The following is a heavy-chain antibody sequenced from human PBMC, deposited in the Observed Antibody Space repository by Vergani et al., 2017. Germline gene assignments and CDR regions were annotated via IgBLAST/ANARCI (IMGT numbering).Heavy chain of an antibody. Sequence: QVQLQESGPGLVKPSGTLSLTCAVSGGSISSSNWWSWVRQPPGKGLEWIGEIYHSGSTNDNPSLKSRVTISVDKSKNQFSLKLSSVTAADTAVDYCASFTYYGSGSTDRMDDPWDQGTLVTVSA. V-gene: IGHV4-4*02. J-gene: IGHJ5*02. CDR2: IYHSGST. CDR1: GGSISSSNW. D-gene: IGHD3-10*01. CDR3: ASFTYYGSGSTDRMDDP.